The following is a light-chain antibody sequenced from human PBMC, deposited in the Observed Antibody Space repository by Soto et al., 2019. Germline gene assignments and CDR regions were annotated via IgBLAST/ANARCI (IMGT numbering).Light chain of an antibody. CDR2: DVI. CDR3: CSYAGSDSFVV. Sequence: QSALTQPRSVSGSPGQSVTISCTGTSSDVGAYNYVSWYQQHPGKAPKLMIYDVIKRPSGVPDRFSGSKSGNTASLTISGLQAEDEADYYCCSYAGSDSFVVFGGGTQLTVL. CDR1: SSDVGAYNY. J-gene: IGLJ2*01. V-gene: IGLV2-11*01.